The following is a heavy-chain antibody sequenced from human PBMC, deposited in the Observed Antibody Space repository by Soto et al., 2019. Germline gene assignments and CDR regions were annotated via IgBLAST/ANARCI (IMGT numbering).Heavy chain of an antibody. J-gene: IGHJ2*01. CDR1: GGSISSYY. CDR3: ARDYDSSGYYWDWYFDL. Sequence: QVQLQEWGPGLVKPSETVSLTCTVSGGSISSYYWSWIRQPAGKGLEWIGRIYTSGSTNYNPSLKSRVTMSVDTYKNQFSLKLSSVTAADTAVYYCARDYDSSGYYWDWYFDLWGRGTLVTVSS. V-gene: IGHV4-4*07. CDR2: IYTSGST. D-gene: IGHD3-22*01.